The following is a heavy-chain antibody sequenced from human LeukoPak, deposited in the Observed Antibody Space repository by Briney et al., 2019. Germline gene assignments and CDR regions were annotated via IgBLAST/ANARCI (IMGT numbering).Heavy chain of an antibody. Sequence: SVKVSCKASGGTFSSYAISWVRQAPGQGLEWMGRIIPILGIANYAQKFQGRVTMARSTSVSTAYMELSSLTSEDTAVYYCARGLSRCSSGNCYEPNWLDSWGQGALVTVSS. D-gene: IGHD2-2*01. CDR1: GGTFSSYA. CDR3: ARGLSRCSSGNCYEPNWLDS. V-gene: IGHV1-69*04. CDR2: IIPILGIA. J-gene: IGHJ5*01.